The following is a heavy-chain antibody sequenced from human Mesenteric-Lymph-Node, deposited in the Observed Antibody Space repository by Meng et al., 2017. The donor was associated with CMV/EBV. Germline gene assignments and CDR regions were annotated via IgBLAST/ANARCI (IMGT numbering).Heavy chain of an antibody. Sequence: SETLSLTCTVSGGSISSGDYYWGWIRQPPGKGLEWIGEIHQIGSTNYNPSLQSRVTMSVDASKTEFSLKLTSVTAADTAVYYCARGLRVGYGGYFDFWGQGTLVTVSS. J-gene: IGHJ4*02. D-gene: IGHD5-24*01. CDR1: GGSISSGDYY. V-gene: IGHV4-39*07. CDR3: ARGLRVGYGGYFDF. CDR2: IHQIGST.